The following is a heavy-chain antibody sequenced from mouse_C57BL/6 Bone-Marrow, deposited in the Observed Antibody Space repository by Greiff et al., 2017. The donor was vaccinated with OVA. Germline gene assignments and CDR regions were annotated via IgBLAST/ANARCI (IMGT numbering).Heavy chain of an antibody. Sequence: VQLQQPGAELVKPGASVKLSCKASGYTFTSYWMHWVKQRPGQGLEWIGMIHPNSGSTNYNEKFKSKATLTVDKSSSTAYMQLSSLTSEDSAVYYCARRYYGLHWYFDVWGTGTTVTVSS. CDR1: GYTFTSYW. CDR2: IHPNSGST. D-gene: IGHD1-1*01. J-gene: IGHJ1*03. CDR3: ARRYYGLHWYFDV. V-gene: IGHV1-64*01.